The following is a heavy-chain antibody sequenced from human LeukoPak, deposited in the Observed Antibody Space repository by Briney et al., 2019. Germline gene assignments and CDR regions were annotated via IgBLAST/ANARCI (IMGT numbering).Heavy chain of an antibody. Sequence: PGGSLRLSCAASGFTFTTFWMNWVRQAPGEGLVWVSLINTDGRTTTYADSVKGRFTISRDDSKNTAYLQMNSLKTEDAAVYYCAGQVSGSGSPNWFDPWGQGTLVTVSS. J-gene: IGHJ5*02. D-gene: IGHD3-10*01. CDR3: AGQVSGSGSPNWFDP. V-gene: IGHV3-74*01. CDR1: GFTFTTFW. CDR2: INTDGRTT.